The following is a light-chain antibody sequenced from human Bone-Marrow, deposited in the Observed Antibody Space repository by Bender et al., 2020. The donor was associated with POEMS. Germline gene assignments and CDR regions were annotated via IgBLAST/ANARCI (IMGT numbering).Light chain of an antibody. CDR1: SSNIGKNY. J-gene: IGLJ2*01. Sequence: QSVLTHPPSVSAAPGQKVSISCSGSSSNIGKNYVSWYQQLPGTAPKLLIHDNNQRPSGIPDRFSASKSGTSATLGIAGLQTGDEADYYCGTWDNSLSAVVFGGGTKLPVL. CDR3: GTWDNSLSAVV. V-gene: IGLV1-51*01. CDR2: DNN.